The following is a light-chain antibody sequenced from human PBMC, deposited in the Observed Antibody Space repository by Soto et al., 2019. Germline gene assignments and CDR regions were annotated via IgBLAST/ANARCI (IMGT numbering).Light chain of an antibody. J-gene: IGLJ2*01. CDR2: EVT. CDR3: SSFAGSHVV. Sequence: QSALTQPPSASGSPGQSVAISCTGASSDVGGYDFVSWYRQHPGKAPQLIIYEVTKRPSGVPDRFSGSKSGNTASLTVSGLQAEDEADYYCSSFAGSHVVFGGGTKVTFL. V-gene: IGLV2-8*01. CDR1: SSDVGGYDF.